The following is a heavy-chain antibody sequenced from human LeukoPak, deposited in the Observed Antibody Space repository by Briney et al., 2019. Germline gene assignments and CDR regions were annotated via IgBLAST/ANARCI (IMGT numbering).Heavy chain of an antibody. D-gene: IGHD3-10*01. CDR2: IYYSGST. CDR1: GGSISSSSYY. J-gene: IGHJ4*02. V-gene: IGHV4-39*07. CDR3: ARFGSRIGTGASFGFES. Sequence: RASETLSLTCTVSGGSISSSSYYWGWIRQPPGKGLEWIGSIYYSGSTYYNPSLKSRVTISIVPSKSQFSLNLRFVTAADTAVYYCARFGSRIGTGASFGFESWGQGTLVLVSS.